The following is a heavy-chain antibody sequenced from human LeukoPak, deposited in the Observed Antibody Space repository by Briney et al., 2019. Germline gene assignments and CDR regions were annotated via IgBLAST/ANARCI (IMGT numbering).Heavy chain of an antibody. J-gene: IGHJ3*02. CDR3: AKDLNVDYYGSGRGVFDI. D-gene: IGHD3-10*01. CDR2: IRYDGSNK. Sequence: GGPLRLSCAASGFTFSSYGMHWVRQAPGKGLEWVAFIRYDGSNKYYADSVKGRFTISRDNSKNTLYLQMNSLRAEDTAVYYCAKDLNVDYYGSGRGVFDIWGQGTMVTVSS. V-gene: IGHV3-30*02. CDR1: GFTFSSYG.